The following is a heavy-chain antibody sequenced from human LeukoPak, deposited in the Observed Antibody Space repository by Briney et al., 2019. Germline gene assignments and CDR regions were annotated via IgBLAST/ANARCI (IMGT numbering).Heavy chain of an antibody. CDR1: GFTFSSYW. Sequence: AGSLRLSCAASGFTFSSYWMSWVRQAPGKGLEWVANIKQDGSEKYYVDSVKGRFTISRDNAKNSLYLQMNSLRAEDTAVYYCARPRPGYYMDVWGKGTTVTVSS. J-gene: IGHJ6*03. CDR3: ARPRPGYYMDV. V-gene: IGHV3-7*01. D-gene: IGHD1-1*01. CDR2: IKQDGSEK.